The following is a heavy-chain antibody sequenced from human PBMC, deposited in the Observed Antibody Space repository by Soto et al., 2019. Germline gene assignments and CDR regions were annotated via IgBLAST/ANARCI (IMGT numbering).Heavy chain of an antibody. Sequence: PSETLSLTCTVSGGSISSSSYYWGWIRQPPGKGLEWIGSIYYSGSTYYNPSLKSRVTISVDTSKNQFSLKLSSVTAADTAVYYRARHAHITIFGVVIFWFDPWGQGTLVTVSS. V-gene: IGHV4-39*01. D-gene: IGHD3-3*01. CDR2: IYYSGST. J-gene: IGHJ5*02. CDR1: GGSISSSSYY. CDR3: ARHAHITIFGVVIFWFDP.